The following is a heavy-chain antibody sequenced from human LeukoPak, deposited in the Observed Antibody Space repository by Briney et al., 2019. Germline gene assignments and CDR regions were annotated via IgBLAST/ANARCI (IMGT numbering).Heavy chain of an antibody. CDR3: ARSGYSSGWYVRRPTYYFDY. Sequence: PGGSLRLSCAASGFTFSSYSMNWVRQAPGKGLEWVSYISSSSSTIYYADSVKGRFTISRDNSKNTLYLQMNSLRAEDTAVYYCARSGYSSGWYVRRPTYYFDYWGQGTLVTISS. D-gene: IGHD6-19*01. CDR2: ISSSSSTI. V-gene: IGHV3-48*01. J-gene: IGHJ4*02. CDR1: GFTFSSYS.